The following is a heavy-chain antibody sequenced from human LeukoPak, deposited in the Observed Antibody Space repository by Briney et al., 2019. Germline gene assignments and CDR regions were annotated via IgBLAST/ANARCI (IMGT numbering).Heavy chain of an antibody. CDR3: ARHKGYDLLTGFYLFDF. CDR2: IYSSGSS. D-gene: IGHD3-9*01. CDR1: GGSIGNYY. J-gene: IGHJ4*02. V-gene: IGHV4-59*08. Sequence: SETLSLTCTVSGGSIGNYYWSWIRQPPGKGLEWIAYIYSSGSSHYNPSLQSRVTISVDTSNSLLSLKLSSVTAADTAVYYCARHKGYDLLTGFYLFDFWGQGFLVTVSS.